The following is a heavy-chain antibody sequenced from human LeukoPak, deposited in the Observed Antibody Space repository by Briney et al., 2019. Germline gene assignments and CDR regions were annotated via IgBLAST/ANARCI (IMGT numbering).Heavy chain of an antibody. CDR3: ARVGVPAAINDY. CDR1: GGSISSYY. V-gene: IGHV4-59*12. J-gene: IGHJ4*02. Sequence: SETLSLTCTVSGGSISSYYWSWIRRPPGKGLEWIGYFSYTGSANYNPSLKSRVTISVDTSKNQFSLKLSSVTAADTAVYYCARVGVPAAINDYWGQGTLVTVSS. D-gene: IGHD2-2*02. CDR2: FSYTGSA.